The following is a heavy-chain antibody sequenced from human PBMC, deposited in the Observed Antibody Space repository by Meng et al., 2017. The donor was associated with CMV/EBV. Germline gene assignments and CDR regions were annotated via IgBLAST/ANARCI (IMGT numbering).Heavy chain of an antibody. CDR3: AREGLWSSSSYYYGMDV. V-gene: IGHV3-9*01. CDR1: GFTFDDYA. J-gene: IGHJ6*02. CDR2: ISWNSGSI. Sequence: GGSLRLSCAASGFTFDDYAMHWVRQAPGKGLEWVSGISWNSGSIGYADSVKGRFTISRDNAKNSLYLQMNSLRAEDTAVYYCAREGLWSSSSYYYGMDVWGQGTTVTVSS. D-gene: IGHD6-6*01.